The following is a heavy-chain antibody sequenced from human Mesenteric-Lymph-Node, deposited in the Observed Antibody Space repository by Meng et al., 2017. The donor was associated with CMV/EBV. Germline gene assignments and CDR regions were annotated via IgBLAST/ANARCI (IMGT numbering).Heavy chain of an antibody. J-gene: IGHJ3*02. Sequence: ASVKVSCKASGGTFSSYAISWVRQAPGQGLEWMGWINPNSGGTNYAQKFQGRVTMTRDTSISTAYMELSRLRSDDTAVYYCARERGGVRGYSYGYSGGAFDIWGQGTMVTVSS. CDR3: ARERGGVRGYSYGYSGGAFDI. CDR2: INPNSGGT. D-gene: IGHD5-18*01. CDR1: GGTFSSYA. V-gene: IGHV1-2*02.